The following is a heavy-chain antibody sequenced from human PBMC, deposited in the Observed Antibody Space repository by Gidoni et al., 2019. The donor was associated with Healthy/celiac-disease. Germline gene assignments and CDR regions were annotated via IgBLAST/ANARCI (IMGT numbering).Heavy chain of an antibody. CDR2: ILRIFGTA. D-gene: IGHD4-17*01. CDR1: GGTISIYA. J-gene: IGHJ4*02. Sequence: QVQLVQSGAEVQKPGSSVKVSCQASGGTISIYAISGVRQAPGQGLEWMGGILRIFGTANCAQKFQGRVTITADESTSTAYMELSSLRSEDAAVYYCARGGADYGDYGCDYWGQGSLVTVSS. V-gene: IGHV1-69*12. CDR3: ARGGADYGDYGCDY.